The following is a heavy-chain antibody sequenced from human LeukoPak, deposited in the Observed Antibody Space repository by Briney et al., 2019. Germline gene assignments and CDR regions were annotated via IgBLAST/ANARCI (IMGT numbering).Heavy chain of an antibody. Sequence: GGSLRLSCAASGFTLSSYAMSWVRQAPGKGLEWVSAISGSGGSTYYADSVKGRFTISRDNSKNTLYLQMNSLRAEDTAVYYCAKMHYDILTGYETAYNWFDPWGQGTLVTVSS. CDR3: AKMHYDILTGYETAYNWFDP. CDR1: GFTLSSYA. D-gene: IGHD3-9*01. CDR2: ISGSGGST. V-gene: IGHV3-23*01. J-gene: IGHJ5*02.